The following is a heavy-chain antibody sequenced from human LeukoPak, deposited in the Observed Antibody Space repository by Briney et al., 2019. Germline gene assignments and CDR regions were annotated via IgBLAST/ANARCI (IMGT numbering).Heavy chain of an antibody. CDR3: ARDFGRYYFDY. CDR2: ISSRSGYI. Sequence: SGGSLRLSCAASGFTFSRYGMNWVRQAPGKGLEWVSFISSRSGYIYYADSVKGRFTISRDNAKNSLYLQMNSLRAEDTAVYYCARDFGRYYFDYWGQGTLVTVSS. J-gene: IGHJ4*02. D-gene: IGHD3-10*01. V-gene: IGHV3-21*01. CDR1: GFTFSRYG.